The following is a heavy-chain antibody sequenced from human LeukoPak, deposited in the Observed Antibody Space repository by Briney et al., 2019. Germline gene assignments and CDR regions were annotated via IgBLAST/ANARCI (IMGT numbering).Heavy chain of an antibody. CDR2: INHSGST. Sequence: SETLSLTCAVYGGSFSGYYWSWIRQPPGKGLEWIWEINHSGSTNYNPSLKSRVTISVDTSKNQFSLKLSSVTAADTAVYYCARGMGYYDSSGYPYWGQGTLVTVSS. J-gene: IGHJ4*02. CDR1: GGSFSGYY. V-gene: IGHV4-34*01. D-gene: IGHD3-22*01. CDR3: ARGMGYYDSSGYPY.